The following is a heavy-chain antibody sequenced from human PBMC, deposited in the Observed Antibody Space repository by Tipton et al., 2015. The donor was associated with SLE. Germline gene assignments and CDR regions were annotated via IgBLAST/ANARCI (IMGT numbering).Heavy chain of an antibody. CDR3: AREGSYYGSGSYSYYYYGMDV. D-gene: IGHD3-10*01. J-gene: IGHJ6*02. Sequence: TLSLTCAVSDFSISNTYYWGCIRQPPGKGLEWIVSVYYSGKTSYNPSLMSRVIISEDTYTNQFSLILSSVTAADTAVYYCAREGSYYGSGSYSYYYYGMDVWGQGTTVTVSS. V-gene: IGHV4-38-2*02. CDR1: DFSISNTYY. CDR2: VYYSGKT.